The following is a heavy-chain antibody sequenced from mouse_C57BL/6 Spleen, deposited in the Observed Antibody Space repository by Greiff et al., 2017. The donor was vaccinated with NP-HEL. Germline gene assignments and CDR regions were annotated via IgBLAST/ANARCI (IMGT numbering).Heavy chain of an antibody. CDR1: GYAFSSSW. J-gene: IGHJ3*01. D-gene: IGHD4-1*01. CDR2: IYPGDGDT. V-gene: IGHV1-82*01. CDR3: ARSYGLTGTAWFAY. Sequence: QVQLQQSGPELVKPGASVKISCKASGYAFSSSWMNWVKQRPGKGLEWIGRIYPGDGDTNYNGKFKGKATLTADKSSSTAYMQLSSLTSEDSAVYFCARSYGLTGTAWFAYWGQGTLVTVSA.